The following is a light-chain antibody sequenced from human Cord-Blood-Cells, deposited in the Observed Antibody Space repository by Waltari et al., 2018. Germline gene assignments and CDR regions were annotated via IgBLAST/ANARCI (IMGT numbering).Light chain of an antibody. Sequence: QSVLTQPASASGTPGQRVTISCSGSSSNIGSNTVNWYQQLPGTAPKLLIYSNNPRPSGVPDRFSGSKSGTSASLAISGLQSEDEADYYCAAWDDSLNGPNWVFGGGTKLTVL. CDR1: SSNIGSNT. CDR3: AAWDDSLNGPNWV. J-gene: IGLJ3*02. V-gene: IGLV1-44*01. CDR2: SNN.